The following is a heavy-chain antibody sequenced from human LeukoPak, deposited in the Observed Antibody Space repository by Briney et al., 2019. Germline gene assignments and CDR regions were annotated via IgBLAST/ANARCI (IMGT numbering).Heavy chain of an antibody. Sequence: PSETLSLXCAVYGGSFSGYYWSWIRQPPGKELEWIGEINHSGSTNYNPSLKSRVTISVDTSKNQFSLKLSSVTAADTAVYYCARDLGSSWAQWGQGTLVTVSS. D-gene: IGHD6-13*01. CDR2: INHSGST. CDR3: ARDLGSSWAQ. V-gene: IGHV4-34*01. CDR1: GGSFSGYY. J-gene: IGHJ4*02.